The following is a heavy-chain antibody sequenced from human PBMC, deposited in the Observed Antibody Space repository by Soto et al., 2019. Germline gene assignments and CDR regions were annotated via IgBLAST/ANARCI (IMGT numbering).Heavy chain of an antibody. D-gene: IGHD6-19*01. CDR2: IIPIFGTA. CDR1: GGTFSSYA. CDR3: ASSIAVAGTHWYYYYGMDV. V-gene: IGHV1-69*06. J-gene: IGHJ6*02. Sequence: SVKVSCKASGGTFSSYAISWVRQAPGQGLEWMGGIIPIFGTANYAQKFQGRVTITADKSTSTAYMELSSLRSEDTAVYYCASSIAVAGTHWYYYYGMDVWGQGTTVTVSS.